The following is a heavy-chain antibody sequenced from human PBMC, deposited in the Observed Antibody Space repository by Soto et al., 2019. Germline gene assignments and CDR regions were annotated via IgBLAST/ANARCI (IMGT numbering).Heavy chain of an antibody. Sequence: QVQLVESGGGVVQPGRSLRLSCAASGFTFSSYGMHWVRQAPGKGLEWVAVISYDGSNKYYADSVKGRFTISRDNSKNTLYLQMNSLRAEDTAVYYCATPAGGGLGAFDIWGQGTMVTVSS. D-gene: IGHD3-16*01. CDR3: ATPAGGGLGAFDI. J-gene: IGHJ3*02. CDR1: GFTFSSYG. V-gene: IGHV3-30*03. CDR2: ISYDGSNK.